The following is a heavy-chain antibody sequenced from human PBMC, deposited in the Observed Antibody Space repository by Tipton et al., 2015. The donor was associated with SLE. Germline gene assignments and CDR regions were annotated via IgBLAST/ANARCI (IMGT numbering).Heavy chain of an antibody. V-gene: IGHV4-39*01. D-gene: IGHD5-24*01. CDR3: ARNLGPEWMATKRGYFDL. CDR1: GGSISSNNYF. CDR2: IYNSGST. Sequence: TLSLTCTVSGGSISSNNYFWGWIRQPPGKGLEWIGSIYNSGSTYYNPSLKSRVTISVDTSKNQFSLKLSSVTAADTAVYYCARNLGPEWMATKRGYFDLWGRGTLVSVSS. J-gene: IGHJ2*01.